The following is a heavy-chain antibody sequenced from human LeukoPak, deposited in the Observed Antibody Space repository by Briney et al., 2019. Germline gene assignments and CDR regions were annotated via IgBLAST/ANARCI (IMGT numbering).Heavy chain of an antibody. CDR2: IIPIFGTA. CDR3: ASGGSSPSYFDY. J-gene: IGHJ4*02. V-gene: IGHV1-69*05. D-gene: IGHD6-6*01. CDR1: GGTFSSYA. Sequence: GASVKVSCKASGGTFSSYAISWVRQAPGQGLEWMGGIIPIFGTANYAQKFQGRVTITTDESTSTAYMELSSLRSEDTAVYYCASGGSSPSYFDYWGQGTLVTASS.